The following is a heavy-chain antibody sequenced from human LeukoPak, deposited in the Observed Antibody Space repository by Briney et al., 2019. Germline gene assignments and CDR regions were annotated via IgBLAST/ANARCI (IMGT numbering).Heavy chain of an antibody. D-gene: IGHD3-22*01. CDR3: ARERRRYYYDSSGLGH. CDR2: IYYSGST. J-gene: IGHJ4*02. V-gene: IGHV4-39*02. Sequence: PSETLSLTCTVSGGSISSSSYYWGWIRQPPGKGLEWIGSIYYSGSTYYNPSLKSRVTISVDTSKNQFSLKLSSVTAADTAVYYCARERRRYYYDSSGLGHWGQGTLVTVSS. CDR1: GGSISSSSYY.